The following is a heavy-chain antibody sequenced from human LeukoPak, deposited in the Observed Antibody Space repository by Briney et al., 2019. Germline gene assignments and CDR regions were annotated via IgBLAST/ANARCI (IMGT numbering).Heavy chain of an antibody. CDR3: ARDRSGYDPDYYFDY. J-gene: IGHJ4*02. CDR1: GFTFSSYG. Sequence: GGSLRLSCAASGFTFSSYGMHWVRQAPGKGLEWVAVIWYDGSNKYYADSVKGRFTISRDNSKNTLYLQMNSLRAEDTAVYYCARDRSGYDPDYYFDYWGQGTLVTVSS. V-gene: IGHV3-33*01. CDR2: IWYDGSNK. D-gene: IGHD5-12*01.